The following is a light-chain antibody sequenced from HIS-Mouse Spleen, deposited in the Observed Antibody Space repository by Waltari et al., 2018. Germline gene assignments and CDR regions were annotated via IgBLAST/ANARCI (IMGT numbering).Light chain of an antibody. J-gene: IGLJ3*02. CDR2: DVS. Sequence: QSALTPPRSVSGSPGQSVTISCTGTSSDVGGYNYVSWYQQHPGKAPKRMIYDVSKRPSGVPDRFSGSKSGNTASLTISGLQAEDEADYYCCSYAGSYTPWVFGGGTKLTVL. CDR1: SSDVGGYNY. CDR3: CSYAGSYTPWV. V-gene: IGLV2-11*01.